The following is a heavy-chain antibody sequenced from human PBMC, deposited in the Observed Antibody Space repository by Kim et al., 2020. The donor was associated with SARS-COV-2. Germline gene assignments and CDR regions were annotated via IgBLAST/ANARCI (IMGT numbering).Heavy chain of an antibody. CDR2: VDPSDSYT. CDR1: GYSFTSHW. J-gene: IGHJ3*02. CDR3: ARPLLVRWSVAADGFDI. D-gene: IGHD2-15*01. Sequence: GESLKISCKGFGYSFTSHWISWVRQMPGKGLEWMGRVDPSDSYTNYSPSFQGHVTISADRSSSTVYLQWSSLKASDTAMYYCARPLLVRWSVAADGFDIWGQGTMVTVSS. V-gene: IGHV5-10-1*01.